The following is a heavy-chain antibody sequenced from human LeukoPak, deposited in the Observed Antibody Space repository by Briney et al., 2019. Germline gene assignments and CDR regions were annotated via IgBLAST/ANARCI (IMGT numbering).Heavy chain of an antibody. V-gene: IGHV3-73*01. CDR3: TSLDYGDYNYFDY. CDR2: IRSKANNYAT. Sequence: GGSLRLSCAASGFTFSGVAMHWVRQASGKGLEWVGRIRSKANNYATSYAASVKGRFTISRDDSKNTAYLQMNSLKTEDTAVYYCTSLDYGDYNYFDYWGQGTLVTVSS. D-gene: IGHD4-17*01. J-gene: IGHJ4*02. CDR1: GFTFSGVA.